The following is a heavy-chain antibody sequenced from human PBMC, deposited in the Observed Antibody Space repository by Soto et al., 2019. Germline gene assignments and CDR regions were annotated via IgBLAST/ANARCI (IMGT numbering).Heavy chain of an antibody. Sequence: GGSLRLSXAASGFTFRDYYMSWIRKAPRKELEWESYMSITGSYAKYANSVKGRFTSSRDNAKNSPYLQMNSLRAEDTAVYYCARDSSITPRPLDYWGQGTPVTVSS. D-gene: IGHD6-6*01. CDR1: GFTFRDYY. V-gene: IGHV3-11*06. CDR3: ARDSSITPRPLDY. CDR2: MSITGSYA. J-gene: IGHJ4*02.